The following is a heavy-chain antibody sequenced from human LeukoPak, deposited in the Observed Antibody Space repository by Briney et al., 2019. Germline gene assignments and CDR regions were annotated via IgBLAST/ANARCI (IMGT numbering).Heavy chain of an antibody. CDR2: INPKTLGT. CDR1: GYTFTGYY. J-gene: IGHJ4*02. CDR3: ARDSLSDDSSGYYDF. V-gene: IGHV1-2*02. Sequence: GASVKVSFKASGYTFTGYYMHWVRQAPGHGLEWMGWINPKTLGTNYAQKFRGRVTMTRDTSITTVYMELSSLRSDDTAVYYCARDSLSDDSSGYYDFWGQGTLVTVST. D-gene: IGHD3-22*01.